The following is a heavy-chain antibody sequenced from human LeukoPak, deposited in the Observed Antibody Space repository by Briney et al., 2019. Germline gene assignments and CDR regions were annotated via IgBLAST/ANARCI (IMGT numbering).Heavy chain of an antibody. J-gene: IGHJ4*02. V-gene: IGHV3-21*01. CDR3: ARGGYSYGSSLFY. D-gene: IGHD5-18*01. CDR1: GFTFSSYS. Sequence: GGSLRLSCAASGFTFSSYSMNWVRQAPGKGLEWVSSISSSSYIYYADSVKGRFTISRDNAKNSLYLQMNSLRAEDTAVYYCARGGYSYGSSLFYWGQGTLVTVSS. CDR2: ISSSSYI.